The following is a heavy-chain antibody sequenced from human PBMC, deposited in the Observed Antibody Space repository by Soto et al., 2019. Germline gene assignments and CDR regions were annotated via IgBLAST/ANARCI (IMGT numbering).Heavy chain of an antibody. CDR3: AKGYSSGWYAFDY. J-gene: IGHJ4*02. CDR1: GFTFSSYA. V-gene: IGHV3-23*01. Sequence: EVQLLESGGGLVQPGGSLRLSSAASGFTFSSYAMSWVRQAPGKGLEWVSAISGSGGSTYYADSVKGRFTISRDNSKNTLYLQMNSLRAEDTAVYYCAKGYSSGWYAFDYWGQGTLVTVSS. CDR2: ISGSGGST. D-gene: IGHD6-19*01.